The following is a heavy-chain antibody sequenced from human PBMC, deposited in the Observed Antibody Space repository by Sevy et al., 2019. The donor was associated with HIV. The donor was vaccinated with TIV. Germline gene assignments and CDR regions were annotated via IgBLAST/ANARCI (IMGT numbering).Heavy chain of an antibody. J-gene: IGHJ4*02. CDR3: LSLFLSYRRGWSFFDY. V-gene: IGHV3-66*02. D-gene: IGHD6-19*01. CDR1: GFTVNDKY. CDR2: IFSSGST. Sequence: GGSLRLSCAISGFTVNDKYIIWVRQAPGKGLEWVSVIFSSGSTYYADSAKGRFTISRDNSKNTVDLQMNSVRAEDTAVYYCLSLFLSYRRGWSFFDYWGQGTLVTVSS.